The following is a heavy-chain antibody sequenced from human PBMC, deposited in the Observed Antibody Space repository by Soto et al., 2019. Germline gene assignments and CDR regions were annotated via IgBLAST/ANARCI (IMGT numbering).Heavy chain of an antibody. CDR2: IDHSGSA. D-gene: IGHD6-19*01. Sequence: SETLSLTCAVHGGSFSGYYWSWIRQTPGKGLEWIGEIDHSGSANYNPSLTSRVTISVDTSKNHLSLKLTSVTAADTAVYYCARAYSSGWYWFDPWGQGTLVTVSS. V-gene: IGHV4-34*01. CDR1: GGSFSGYY. J-gene: IGHJ5*02. CDR3: ARAYSSGWYWFDP.